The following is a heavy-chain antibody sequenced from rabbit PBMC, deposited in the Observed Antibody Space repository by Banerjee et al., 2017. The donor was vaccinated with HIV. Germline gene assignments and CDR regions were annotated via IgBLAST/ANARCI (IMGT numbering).Heavy chain of an antibody. CDR1: GFSLSSGYD. V-gene: IGHV1S45*01. D-gene: IGHD6-1*01. CDR2: INTGSGGA. Sequence: QEQLEESGGDLVKPGASLTLTCTASGFSLSSGYDMCWVRQAPGKGLEWIACINTGSGGAYYASWAKGRFTISKTSSTTVTLQMTSLTAADTATYFCARDERDAAHGGYGYGGFDLWGPGTLVTVS. CDR3: ARDERDAAHGGYGYGGFDL. J-gene: IGHJ4*01.